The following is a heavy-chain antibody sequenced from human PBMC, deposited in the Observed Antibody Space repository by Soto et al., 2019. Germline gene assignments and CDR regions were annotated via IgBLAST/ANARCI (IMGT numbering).Heavy chain of an antibody. Sequence: GGSLRLSCAASGFTFSDYYMSWIRQAPGKGLEWVSYISSSGSTIYYADSVKGRFTISRDNAKNSLYLQMNSLRAEDTAVYYCARSYPYGEEEAFDIWGQGTMVTVSS. D-gene: IGHD4-17*01. V-gene: IGHV3-11*01. CDR2: ISSSGSTI. CDR3: ARSYPYGEEEAFDI. CDR1: GFTFSDYY. J-gene: IGHJ3*02.